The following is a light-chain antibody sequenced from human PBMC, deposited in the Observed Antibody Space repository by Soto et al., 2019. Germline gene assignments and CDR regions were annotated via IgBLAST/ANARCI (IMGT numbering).Light chain of an antibody. CDR2: LIS. CDR3: QHDGSS. Sequence: EIGLTQFPGTLSLSPGERATLSCRASQTITSGQLGWYQQKPGQAPRLLIYLISSRATGIPDRFSGSGSGTDFTLTISGLEPEDFAIYYCQHDGSSFGQGTKVEI. CDR1: QTITSGQ. V-gene: IGKV3-20*01. J-gene: IGKJ2*01.